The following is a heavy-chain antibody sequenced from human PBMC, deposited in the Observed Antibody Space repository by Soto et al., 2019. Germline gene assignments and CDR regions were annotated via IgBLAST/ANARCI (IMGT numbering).Heavy chain of an antibody. CDR2: IKQDGSEK. V-gene: IGHV3-7*05. D-gene: IGHD3-10*01. CDR3: ARGAGPLIYYYYGMDV. J-gene: IGHJ6*02. CDR1: GFTFSSYW. Sequence: GGSLRLSCAASGFTFSSYWMSWVRQAPGKGLEWVANIKQDGSEKYYVDSVKGRFTISRDNAKNSLYLQMNSLRAEDTAVYYCARGAGPLIYYYYGMDVWGQGPTVTVS.